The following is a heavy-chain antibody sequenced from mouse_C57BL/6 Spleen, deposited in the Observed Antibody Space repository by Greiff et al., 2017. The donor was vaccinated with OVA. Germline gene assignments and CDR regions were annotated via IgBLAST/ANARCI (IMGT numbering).Heavy chain of an antibody. Sequence: QVQLKQPGAELVMPGASVKLSCKASGYTFTSYWMHWVKQRPGQGLEWIGEIDPSDSYTNYNQKFKGKSTWTVDKSSSTAYMQLSSLTSEDSAVYYCARRPYYSNYHWYFDVWGTGTTVTVSS. J-gene: IGHJ1*03. D-gene: IGHD2-5*01. CDR1: GYTFTSYW. CDR3: ARRPYYSNYHWYFDV. V-gene: IGHV1-69*01. CDR2: IDPSDSYT.